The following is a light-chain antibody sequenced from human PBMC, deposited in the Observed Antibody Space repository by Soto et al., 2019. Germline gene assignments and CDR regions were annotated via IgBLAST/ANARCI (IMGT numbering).Light chain of an antibody. CDR1: QSVSSY. V-gene: IGKV3-11*01. J-gene: IGKJ4*01. CDR3: QQRSNWPLT. Sequence: EIVLTQSPATLSLSPGERATLSCRASQSVSSYLAWDQQKSGQAPRLLIYDASNRATGIPARFGGSGSGTDFTLTISSLEPEDFAVYYCQQRSNWPLTFGGGTKVEIK. CDR2: DAS.